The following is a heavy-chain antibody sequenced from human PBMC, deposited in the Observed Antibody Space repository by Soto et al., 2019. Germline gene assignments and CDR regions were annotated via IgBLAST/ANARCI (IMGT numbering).Heavy chain of an antibody. J-gene: IGHJ3*01. D-gene: IGHD3-3*01. V-gene: IGHV3-30-3*01. CDR3: ARGPYDFWSGYIADAFDV. Sequence: LRLSCAASGFTFSSYTLHWVRQAPCKGLEWVALISYDGSNKYYADSVKGRFTISRDNSKNTLYLQMNSLRPEDTALFYCARGPYDFWSGYIADAFDVWGQGTMVTV. CDR2: ISYDGSNK. CDR1: GFTFSSYT.